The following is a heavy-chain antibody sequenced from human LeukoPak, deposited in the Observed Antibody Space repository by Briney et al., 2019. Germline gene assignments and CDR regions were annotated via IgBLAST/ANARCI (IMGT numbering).Heavy chain of an antibody. D-gene: IGHD5-18*01. Sequence: SETLSLTCAVYGGSFSGYYWSWIRQPPGKGLEWIGEINHSGSTNYNPSLKSRVTISVDTSKNQFSLKLSSVTAADTAVYYCASVDTAYAFDIWAKGQWSPSLQ. CDR1: GGSFSGYY. V-gene: IGHV4-34*01. CDR3: ASVDTAYAFDI. CDR2: INHSGST. J-gene: IGHJ3*02.